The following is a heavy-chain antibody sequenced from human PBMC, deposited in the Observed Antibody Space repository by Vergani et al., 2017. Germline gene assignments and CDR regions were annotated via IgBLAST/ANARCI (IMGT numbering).Heavy chain of an antibody. Sequence: QVQLQESGPGLVKPSQTLSLTCTVSGGSISSGGYYWSWIRQHPGKGLEWIGYIYYSGSTYYNPSLKSRVTISVATSKNQFSLKLSSMTAADTAVYYCARSLAFDVSYFDYWGQGTLVTVSS. V-gene: IGHV4-31*03. CDR3: ARSLAFDVSYFDY. D-gene: IGHD3-16*01. J-gene: IGHJ4*02. CDR1: GGSISSGGYY. CDR2: IYYSGST.